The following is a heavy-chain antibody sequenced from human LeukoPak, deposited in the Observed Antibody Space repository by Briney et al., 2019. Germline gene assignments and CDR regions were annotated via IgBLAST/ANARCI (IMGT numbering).Heavy chain of an antibody. CDR1: GGSISSYY. V-gene: IGHV4-4*07. CDR3: ASTNLKGFCTNGVCADY. CDR2: FYITGST. Sequence: SETLSLTCGVSGGSISSYYWSWIRQPAGKGLEWIGRFYITGSTNYNPSLKSRVTMSVDTSKNQFSLKLTSVTAADTAVYYCASTNLKGFCTNGVCADYWGQGTLVTVSS. D-gene: IGHD2-8*01. J-gene: IGHJ4*02.